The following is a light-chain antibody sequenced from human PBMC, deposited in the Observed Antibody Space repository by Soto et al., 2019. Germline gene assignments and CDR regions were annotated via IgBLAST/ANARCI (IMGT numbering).Light chain of an antibody. V-gene: IGLV2-14*03. J-gene: IGLJ1*01. Sequence: LTQPASVSGSPGQSITISCTETSSDVAEYKYVSWYQQHPGRAPKLIIYDVSNRPSGVSNRFSGSKSGSTASLTISGLQAEDEADYYCSAYTTSTALYVFGAGTKVTVL. CDR3: SAYTTSTALYV. CDR1: SSDVAEYKY. CDR2: DVS.